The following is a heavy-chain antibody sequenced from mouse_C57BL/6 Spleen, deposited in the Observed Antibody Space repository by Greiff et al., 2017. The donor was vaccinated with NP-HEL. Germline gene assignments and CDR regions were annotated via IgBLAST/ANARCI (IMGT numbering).Heavy chain of an antibody. D-gene: IGHD1-1*01. CDR3: AREIYYGSSPYYAMDY. V-gene: IGHV1-53*01. CDR1: GYTFTSYW. CDR2: INPSNGGT. Sequence: QVQLQQPGTELVKPGASVKLSCKASGYTFTSYWMHWVKQRPGQGLEWIGNINPSNGGTNYNEKFKSKATLTVDKSSSTAYMQLSSLTSEDSAVYYCAREIYYGSSPYYAMDYWGQGTSVTVS. J-gene: IGHJ4*01.